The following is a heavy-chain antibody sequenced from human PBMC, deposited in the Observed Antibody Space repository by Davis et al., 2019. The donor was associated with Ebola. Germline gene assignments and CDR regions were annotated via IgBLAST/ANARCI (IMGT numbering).Heavy chain of an antibody. CDR2: VSGNAGGT. CDR1: GFTFNNYA. CDR3: ARGDGYNFWDY. Sequence: PGGSLRLSCAASGFTFNNYAMSWVRQAPGKGLEWVSAVSGNAGGTYYADSVKGRFTISRDNSRNTLFLQMNSLRAEDTALYYCARGDGYNFWDYWGQGTLVTVSS. J-gene: IGHJ4*02. D-gene: IGHD5-24*01. V-gene: IGHV3-23*01.